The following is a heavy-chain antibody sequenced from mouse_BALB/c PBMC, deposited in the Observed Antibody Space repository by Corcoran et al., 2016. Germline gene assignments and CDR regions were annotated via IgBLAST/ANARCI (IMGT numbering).Heavy chain of an antibody. CDR1: GYNFTSYW. CDR3: ARDGDGYWFAY. J-gene: IGHJ3*01. V-gene: IGHV1-55*01. CDR2: IYPGSGST. Sequence: QVQLQQPGAELVKPGTSVKLSCKASGYNFTSYWKNWVKLRPGQGLEWIGDIYPGSGSTNYNEKFKSKATLTVDTSSSTAYMQLSSLASEDSALYYCARDGDGYWFAYWGQGTLVTVSA. D-gene: IGHD2-3*01.